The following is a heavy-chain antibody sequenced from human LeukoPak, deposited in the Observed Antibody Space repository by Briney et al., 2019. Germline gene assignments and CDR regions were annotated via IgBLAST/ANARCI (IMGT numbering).Heavy chain of an antibody. V-gene: IGHV1-2*02. CDR2: INPNSGGT. CDR3: ARVGPFSGSYWFDP. D-gene: IGHD1-26*01. Sequence: ASVKVSCKASGYTFTGYYMHWVRQAPGQGLEWMGWINPNSGGTNYAQKFQGRVTMTRDTSISTAYMELSRLRSDDTAVYYCARVGPFSGSYWFDPWGQGTLVTVFS. CDR1: GYTFTGYY. J-gene: IGHJ5*02.